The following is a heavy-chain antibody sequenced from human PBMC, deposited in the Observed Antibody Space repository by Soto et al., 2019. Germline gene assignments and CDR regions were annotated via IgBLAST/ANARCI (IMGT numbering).Heavy chain of an antibody. J-gene: IGHJ5*02. CDR3: ARDQIPSDCTNCVCCTRCRGSGFDP. Sequence: VQLVESGGGLVKPGGSLRLSCAASGFTFSSYSMNWVRQAPGKGLEWVSSISSSSSYIYYADSVKGRFTISRDNDKNSLYLKISSLRAEDTAVYYCARDQIPSDCTNCVCCTRCRGSGFDPWGQGTLVTVSS. CDR2: ISSSSSYI. CDR1: GFTFSSYS. D-gene: IGHD2-8*01. V-gene: IGHV3-21*01.